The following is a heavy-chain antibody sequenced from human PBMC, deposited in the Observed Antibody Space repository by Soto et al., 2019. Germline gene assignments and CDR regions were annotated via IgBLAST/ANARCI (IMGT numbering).Heavy chain of an antibody. CDR3: ARAREYYYDSSGYYPLGYYGMDV. V-gene: IGHV3-11*01. D-gene: IGHD3-22*01. J-gene: IGHJ6*02. CDR2: ISSSGSTI. CDR1: GFTFSDYY. Sequence: GGSLRLSWAASGFTFSDYYMSWFRKAPGKGLGGVSYISSSGSTIYYADSVKGRFTISRDNAKNSLYLQMNSLRAEDTAVYYCARAREYYYDSSGYYPLGYYGMDVWGQGTTVTVSS.